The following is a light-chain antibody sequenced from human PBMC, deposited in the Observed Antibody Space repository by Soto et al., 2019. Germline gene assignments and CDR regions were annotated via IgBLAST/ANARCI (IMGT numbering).Light chain of an antibody. V-gene: IGKV3-15*01. CDR3: EQYNNWPPLT. J-gene: IGKJ4*01. CDR2: GAS. Sequence: EIVMTQSPVTLSVSPGERATLSCRASQSVSSNLAWYQQKPGQAPRLLIYGASTRATGIPARFSGSGSGTEFPLTLSSLQSEDFAVYYCEQYNNWPPLTFGGGTKVEIK. CDR1: QSVSSN.